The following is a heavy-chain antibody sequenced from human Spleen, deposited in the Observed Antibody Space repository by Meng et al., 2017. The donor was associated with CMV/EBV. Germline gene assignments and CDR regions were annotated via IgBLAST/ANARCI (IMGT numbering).Heavy chain of an antibody. J-gene: IGHJ5*02. CDR1: GYTFTGHY. V-gene: IGHV1-2*02. D-gene: IGHD3-3*02. CDR3: ARTGILMQFDP. CDR2: INPISGGT. Sequence: ASVKVSCKASGYTFTGHYMHWVRQAPGQGLEWMGWINPISGGTNFAQKFQGRVTMTRDTSISTAYMELSRLRSDDTAVYYCARTGILMQFDPWGQGTLVTVSS.